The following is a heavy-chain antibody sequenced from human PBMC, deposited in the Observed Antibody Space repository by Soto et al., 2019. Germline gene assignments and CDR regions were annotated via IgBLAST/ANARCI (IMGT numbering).Heavy chain of an antibody. CDR2: ISGSAVTT. J-gene: IGHJ4*02. D-gene: IGHD6-19*01. Sequence: GALRLTCAAPGVSFSSYAMTWVRQAPGRGLEWVSTISGSAVTTYYADSVKGRFTISRDNPKNTLFLQMNSLRAEDTAVYYCAKELVAVAGSDYWGQGTLVTVSS. CDR1: GVSFSSYA. V-gene: IGHV3-23*01. CDR3: AKELVAVAGSDY.